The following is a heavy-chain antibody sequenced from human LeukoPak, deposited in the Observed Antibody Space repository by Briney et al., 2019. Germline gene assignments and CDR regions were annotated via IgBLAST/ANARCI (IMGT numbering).Heavy chain of an antibody. J-gene: IGHJ4*02. D-gene: IGHD3-10*01. V-gene: IGHV3-33*01. CDR1: GFTFSSYG. Sequence: GGSLRLSCAASGFTFSSYGIHWVRQAPGKGLEWVAVVWSDGTNKYYADSVKGQFTISRDNSKNTLSLQMNSLRAEDTAVYYCARERPIITYFDYWGQGTLVTVSS. CDR2: VWSDGTNK. CDR3: ARERPIITYFDY.